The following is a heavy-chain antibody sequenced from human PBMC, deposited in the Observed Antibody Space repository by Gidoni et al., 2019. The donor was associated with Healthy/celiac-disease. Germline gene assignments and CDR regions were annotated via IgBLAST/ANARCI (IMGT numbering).Heavy chain of an antibody. V-gene: IGHV3-23*01. Sequence: VQLLESGGGLVQPGGSLRLSFAASGTTIIHYAMSWVRQAPGKGLGWVSAISGSGGSTYYADSVKGRFTISRDNSKNTLYLQMNSLRAEDTAVYYCAKDRTIFGVVIIPTFDYWGQGTLVTVSS. J-gene: IGHJ4*02. D-gene: IGHD3-3*01. CDR2: ISGSGGST. CDR3: AKDRTIFGVVIIPTFDY. CDR1: GTTIIHYA.